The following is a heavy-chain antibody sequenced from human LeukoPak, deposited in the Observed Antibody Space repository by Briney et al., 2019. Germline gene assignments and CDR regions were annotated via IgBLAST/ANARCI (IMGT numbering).Heavy chain of an antibody. Sequence: GGSLRLSCEASGFTFSSYAIRWVRQAPGTGLEWVAHIKGDGSQKYYVDSVKGRFTISRDNAKTSLYLQMDSLRAEDTAVYYCARNRGWLQFDYWGQGTLVTVSS. D-gene: IGHD5-12*01. V-gene: IGHV3-7*03. CDR2: IKGDGSQK. CDR1: GFTFSSYA. CDR3: ARNRGWLQFDY. J-gene: IGHJ4*02.